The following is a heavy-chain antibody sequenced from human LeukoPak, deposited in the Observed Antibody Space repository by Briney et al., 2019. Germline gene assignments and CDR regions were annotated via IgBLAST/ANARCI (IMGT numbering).Heavy chain of an antibody. CDR2: IYFSGGT. V-gene: IGHV4-39*07. CDR3: ARRSVRGVIRY. J-gene: IGHJ4*02. CDR1: GDSISSSNCY. Sequence: SETLSLTCTVSGDSISSSNCYWGWIRQPPGKGLEWIGSIYFSGGTYYNASLKSRVTISVDTSKNQFSLKLSSVTAADTAVYYCARRSVRGVIRYWGQGTLVTVSS. D-gene: IGHD3-10*01.